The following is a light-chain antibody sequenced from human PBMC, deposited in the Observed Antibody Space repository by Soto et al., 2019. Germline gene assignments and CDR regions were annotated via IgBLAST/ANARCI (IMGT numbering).Light chain of an antibody. V-gene: IGLV2-8*01. J-gene: IGLJ2*01. CDR3: SSYAGSNNLV. Sequence: QSALTQPPSASGSPGQSVTISCTGTSSDVGGYNYVSWYRQYPGKAPKLMIYEVNKRPSGVPDRFSGSKSGNTASLTVSGLQAEDEADYYCSSYAGSNNLVFGGGTKLTVL. CDR1: SSDVGGYNY. CDR2: EVN.